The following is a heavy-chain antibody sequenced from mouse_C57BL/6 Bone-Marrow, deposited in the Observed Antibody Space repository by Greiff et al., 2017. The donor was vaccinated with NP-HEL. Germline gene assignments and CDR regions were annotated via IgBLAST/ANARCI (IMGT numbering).Heavy chain of an antibody. CDR2: ISSGGSYT. V-gene: IGHV5-6*01. D-gene: IGHD1-1*01. Sequence: EVQVVESGGDLVKPGGSLKLSCAASGFTFSSYGMSWVRQTPDKRLEWVATISSGGSYTYYPDSVKGRFTISSDNAKNTLYLQMSSLKSEDTAMYYCASLITTVFDYWGQGTTLTVSS. CDR3: ASLITTVFDY. CDR1: GFTFSSYG. J-gene: IGHJ2*01.